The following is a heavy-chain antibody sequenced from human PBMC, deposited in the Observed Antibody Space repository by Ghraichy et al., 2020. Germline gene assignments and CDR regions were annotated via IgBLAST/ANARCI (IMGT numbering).Heavy chain of an antibody. CDR3: ARHSSGWYDPFDY. V-gene: IGHV4-4*09. CDR2: IYTSGST. Sequence: SETLSLTCTVSGGSISSYYWSWIRQPPGKGLEWIGYIYTSGSTNYNPSLKSRVTISVDTSKNQFSLKLSSVTAADTAVYYCARHSSGWYDPFDYWGQGTLVTVSS. J-gene: IGHJ4*02. CDR1: GGSISSYY. D-gene: IGHD6-19*01.